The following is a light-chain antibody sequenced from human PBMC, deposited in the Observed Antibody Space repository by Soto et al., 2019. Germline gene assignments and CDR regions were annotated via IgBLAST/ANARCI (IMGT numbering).Light chain of an antibody. Sequence: EIVMTQSPLTLPVTPGEPVSISCRSSQSLLYNNTYNYLDWYVQKPGQSPQLLIYFASNRAPGVPDRFSGSGSGTDFTLKINRVEAEDVGTYYCMQALQSLTFGQGTRLEIK. CDR3: MQALQSLT. J-gene: IGKJ5*01. CDR1: QSLLYNNTYNY. CDR2: FAS. V-gene: IGKV2-28*01.